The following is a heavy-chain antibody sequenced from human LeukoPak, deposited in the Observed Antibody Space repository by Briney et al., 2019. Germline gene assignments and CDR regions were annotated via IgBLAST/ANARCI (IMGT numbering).Heavy chain of an antibody. CDR1: GGSISSYY. Sequence: SETLSLTCTVSGGSISSYYWSWIRQPPGKGLEWIGYIYYSGSTNYNPSLKSRVTISVDTSKNQFSLKLSSVTAADTAVYYCARDGSGYYGSGSRPYYYYYYMDVWGKGTTVTVSS. D-gene: IGHD3-10*01. J-gene: IGHJ6*03. CDR2: IYYSGST. CDR3: ARDGSGYYGSGSRPYYYYYYMDV. V-gene: IGHV4-59*01.